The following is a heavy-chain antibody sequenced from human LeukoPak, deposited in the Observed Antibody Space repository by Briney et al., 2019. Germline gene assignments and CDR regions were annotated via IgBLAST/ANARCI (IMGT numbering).Heavy chain of an antibody. J-gene: IGHJ4*02. CDR1: GYTFTGYY. CDR2: VNPVSGGT. CDR3: ARGFWFGGVLDHFDY. Sequence: ASVKVSCKASGYTFTGYYMHWVRQAPGQGLEWMGWVNPVSGGTSYAQKFQGRVTMTRDTSISTAYMELSRLRSDDTAVYYCARGFWFGGVLDHFDYWGQGALVTVSS. D-gene: IGHD3-16*02. V-gene: IGHV1-2*02.